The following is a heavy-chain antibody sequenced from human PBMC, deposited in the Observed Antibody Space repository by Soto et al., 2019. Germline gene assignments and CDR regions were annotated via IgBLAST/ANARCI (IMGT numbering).Heavy chain of an antibody. CDR3: AREGCSRTSCYKDLFDP. CDR1: GYTFTSYY. J-gene: IGHJ5*02. Sequence: GASVKVSCKASGYTFTSYYMHWVRQAPGQGLEWMGIINPSSGSTTYAQKFQGGVTMTRDTSTSTVYMELSSLRSEDTAVYFCAREGCSRTSCYKDLFDPWGQGTLVTVSS. CDR2: INPSSGST. D-gene: IGHD2-2*02. V-gene: IGHV1-46*03.